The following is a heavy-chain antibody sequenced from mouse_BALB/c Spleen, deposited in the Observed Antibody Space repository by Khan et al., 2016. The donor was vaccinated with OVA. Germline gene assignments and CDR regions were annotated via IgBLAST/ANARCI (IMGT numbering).Heavy chain of an antibody. Sequence: QIQLVQSGPELKKPGDTVKISCKASGYTFTNYGMNWVKQAPGKGLKWMGWINTYTGEPTYADDFKGRLAFSLETSASTAYLQINNLKNEDTATYFCARPPYFSYVMVYWGQGTSVTVSS. D-gene: IGHD2-10*01. CDR3: ARPPYFSYVMVY. J-gene: IGHJ4*01. CDR2: INTYTGEP. V-gene: IGHV9-3-1*01. CDR1: GYTFTNYG.